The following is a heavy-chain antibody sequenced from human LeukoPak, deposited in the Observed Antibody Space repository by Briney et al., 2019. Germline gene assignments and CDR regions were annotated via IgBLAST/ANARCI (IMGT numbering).Heavy chain of an antibody. J-gene: IGHJ5*02. CDR1: GGSVSSNNYY. D-gene: IGHD6-19*01. Sequence: SETLSLTCTVSGGSVSSNNYYWSWIRQPPGKGLEYIGYIYYSGTTKYNPSLKSRVTISVDTSKNQFSLKLRSVTAADTAVYYCARATPLYSSDWYVNWFGPWGQGTLVTVSS. CDR2: IYYSGTT. V-gene: IGHV4-61*01. CDR3: ARATPLYSSDWYVNWFGP.